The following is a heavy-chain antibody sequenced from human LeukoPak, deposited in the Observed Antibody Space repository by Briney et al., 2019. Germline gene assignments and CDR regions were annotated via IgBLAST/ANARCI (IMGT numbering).Heavy chain of an antibody. CDR1: GYTFTSYG. J-gene: IGHJ4*02. V-gene: IGHV1-18*01. Sequence: ASVKVSCKASGYTFTSYGISWVRQAPGQGLEWMGWISAYNGNTNYARKLQGRVTMTTDTSTSTAYMELRSLRSDDTAVYYCATIGWAYDSSGYYNYWGQGTLVTVSS. CDR3: ATIGWAYDSSGYYNY. CDR2: ISAYNGNT. D-gene: IGHD3-22*01.